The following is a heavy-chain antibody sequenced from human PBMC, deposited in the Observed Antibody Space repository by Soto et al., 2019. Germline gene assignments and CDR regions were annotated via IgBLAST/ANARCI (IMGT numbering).Heavy chain of an antibody. J-gene: IGHJ4*02. V-gene: IGHV4-34*01. D-gene: IGHD5-18*01. CDR3: ARRGGYSYGYVPVNLYYFDY. CDR2: INHSGST. Sequence: QVQLQQWGAGLLKPSETLSLTCAVYGGSFSGYYWSWIRQPPGKGLEWIGEINHSGSTNYNPSLKSRVTISVATSKNQFSLKLSSVTAADTAVYYCARRGGYSYGYVPVNLYYFDYWGQGTLVTVSS. CDR1: GGSFSGYY.